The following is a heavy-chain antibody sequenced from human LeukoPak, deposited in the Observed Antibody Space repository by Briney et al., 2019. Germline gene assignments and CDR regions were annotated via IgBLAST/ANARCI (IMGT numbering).Heavy chain of an antibody. Sequence: ASVKVSCKPAGYTFAGDYRHWVGQAPGQGLEWMGWINPNSGGTNYAQKVQGRVTMTKDTSISAAYMELNRVTSDDTAVYYCASAGYSGGFYHYDYWGQGTLVTVSS. D-gene: IGHD1-26*01. J-gene: IGHJ4*02. CDR3: ASAGYSGGFYHYDY. CDR1: GYTFAGDY. CDR2: INPNSGGT. V-gene: IGHV1-2*02.